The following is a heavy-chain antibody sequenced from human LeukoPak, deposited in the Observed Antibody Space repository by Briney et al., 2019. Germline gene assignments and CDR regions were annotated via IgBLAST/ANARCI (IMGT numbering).Heavy chain of an antibody. V-gene: IGHV4-4*07. J-gene: IGHJ4*02. CDR2: IYTTGKT. CDR3: ARHGYTASHYFLDF. Sequence: KTSETLSLTCTVSSGSINSYYWGWVRQPAGRGLEWIGRIYTTGKTDYNPSLKSRLTMSVDTSKRQFSLNLTSVTAADTAIYFCARHGYTASHYFLDFWSQGTLVTVSS. CDR1: SGSINSYY. D-gene: IGHD3-16*01.